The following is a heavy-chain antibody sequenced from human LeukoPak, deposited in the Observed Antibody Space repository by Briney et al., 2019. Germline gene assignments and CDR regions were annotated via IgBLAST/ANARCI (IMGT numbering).Heavy chain of an antibody. J-gene: IGHJ4*02. CDR2: ITPIFGTA. V-gene: IGHV1-69*01. CDR3: ARVYLGVAAREPFDY. CDR1: GGTFSRFT. D-gene: IGHD6-6*01. Sequence: ASVKVSCKASGGTFSRFTISWVRQAPGQGFEWMGGITPIFGTANYAQKFQGRVTITADESTSTAYMELSSLRSEDTAVYYCARVYLGVAAREPFDYWGQGTLVTVSS.